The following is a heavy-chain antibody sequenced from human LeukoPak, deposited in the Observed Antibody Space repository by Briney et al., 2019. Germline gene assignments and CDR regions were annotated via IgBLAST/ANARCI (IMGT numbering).Heavy chain of an antibody. V-gene: IGHV1-69*06. D-gene: IGHD6-6*01. CDR2: IIPIFGTA. CDR3: VFVSSSSSDDY. Sequence: SVKVSCKTSGYTFTSYGISWVRQAPGQGLEWMGGIIPIFGTANYAQKFQGRVTITADKSTSTAYMELSSLRSEDTAVYYCVFVSSSSSDDYWGQGTLVTVSS. J-gene: IGHJ4*02. CDR1: GYTFTSYG.